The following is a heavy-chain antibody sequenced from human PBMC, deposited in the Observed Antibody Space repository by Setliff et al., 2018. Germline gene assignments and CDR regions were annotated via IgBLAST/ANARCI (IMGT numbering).Heavy chain of an antibody. V-gene: IGHV1-69*13. J-gene: IGHJ6*03. CDR2: IIPMFGT. CDR3: AGGQPLVRKYYYYMDV. CDR1: GGTFSSYV. Sequence: GASVKVSCKASGGTFSSYVISWVREAPGQGLEWMGGIIPMFGTNYAQKFQGRVTITADESTSTAYMELSSLGSEDTAVYYCAGGQPLVRKYYYYMDVWGKGPTFTVSS. D-gene: IGHD3-10*01.